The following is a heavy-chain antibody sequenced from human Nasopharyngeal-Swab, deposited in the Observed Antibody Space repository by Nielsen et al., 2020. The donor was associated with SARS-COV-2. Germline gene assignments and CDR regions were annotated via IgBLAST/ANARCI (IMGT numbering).Heavy chain of an antibody. V-gene: IGHV3-7*01. Sequence: GESLKISCAASGFTFSSYWMSWVRQAPGKGLEWVANIKQDGSEKYYVDSVKSRFTISRDNAKNSLYLQMNSLRAEDTAVYYCARVGKVAVAAARGYYYYGMDVWGQGTTVTVSS. CDR1: GFTFSSYW. CDR3: ARVGKVAVAAARGYYYYGMDV. CDR2: IKQDGSEK. J-gene: IGHJ6*02. D-gene: IGHD6-19*01.